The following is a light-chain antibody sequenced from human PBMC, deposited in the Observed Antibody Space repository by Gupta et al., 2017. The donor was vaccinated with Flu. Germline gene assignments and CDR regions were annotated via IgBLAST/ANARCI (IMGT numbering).Light chain of an antibody. CDR3: QQRHNWLT. CDR2: DAS. Sequence: PGERATLSCRASQSVRRYLAWYQHRPGQAPRLLIYDASNRATGIPPRFSGSGSGTDFTLTISSLEPEDFAVYYCQQRHNWLTFGGGTKVEIK. V-gene: IGKV3-11*01. J-gene: IGKJ4*01. CDR1: QSVRRY.